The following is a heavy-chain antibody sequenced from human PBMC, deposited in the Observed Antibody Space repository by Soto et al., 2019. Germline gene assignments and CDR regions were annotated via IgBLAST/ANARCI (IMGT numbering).Heavy chain of an antibody. CDR2: INEDGTEK. D-gene: IGHD6-13*01. CDR1: GFTFSTSW. CDR3: ARDSRPPYRSTWCGSKGGFDY. V-gene: IGHV3-7*03. J-gene: IGHJ4*02. Sequence: EVQLVESGGRLVQPGGSLRLSCAASGFTFSTSWMTWVRQAPGKGLEWVANINEDGTEKYYVDSVKGRFTISRDNGKNSRYLQMNSLRAEDTAVYYCARDSRPPYRSTWCGSKGGFDYWGQGTLVTVSS.